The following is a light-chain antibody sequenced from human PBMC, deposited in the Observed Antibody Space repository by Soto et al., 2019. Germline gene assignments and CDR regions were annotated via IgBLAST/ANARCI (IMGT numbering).Light chain of an antibody. CDR2: SNN. Sequence: QSVLTQPPSASGTHGQRVTISCSGSSSNIGGNTVNWYQQLPGTAPRVLIYSNNQRPSGVPDRFSGSKSGTSASLAISGLQSEDEADYYCAAWDDSLNAVVLGGGTQRTVL. J-gene: IGLJ2*01. CDR3: AAWDDSLNAVV. CDR1: SSNIGGNT. V-gene: IGLV1-44*01.